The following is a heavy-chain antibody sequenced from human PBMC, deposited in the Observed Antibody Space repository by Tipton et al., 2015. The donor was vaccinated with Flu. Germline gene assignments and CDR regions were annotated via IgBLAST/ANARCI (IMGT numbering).Heavy chain of an antibody. D-gene: IGHD2-2*01. J-gene: IGHJ5*02. CDR3: ARGGQYLSDRHFGP. V-gene: IGHV4-61*02. CDR1: GVSISDDTYS. Sequence: TLSLTCTVSGVSISDDTYSWSWLRKPAGKGLEWSGRFYTSGIPIYNPSLKSRATISADTSKNQFSLTFTSVTATDTAVYYCARGGQYLSDRHFGPWGQGALVTVSS. CDR2: FYTSGIP.